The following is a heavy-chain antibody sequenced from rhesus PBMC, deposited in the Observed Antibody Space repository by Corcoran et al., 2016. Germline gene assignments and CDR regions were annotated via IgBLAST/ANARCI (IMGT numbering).Heavy chain of an antibody. CDR2: ISYTGGNT. D-gene: IGHD3-16*01. V-gene: IGHV3S18*01. J-gene: IGHJ4*01. Sequence: EVQLVESGGGLAKPGGSLRLSCAASGFSFSDYYMYWVLQAPGKGLEWVSGISYTGGNTYDADSVKGRFTSSRENAKNTLYLQMDSLRAEDTAVYYCARDFYSGSFFDYWGQGVLVTVSS. CDR1: GFSFSDYY. CDR3: ARDFYSGSFFDY.